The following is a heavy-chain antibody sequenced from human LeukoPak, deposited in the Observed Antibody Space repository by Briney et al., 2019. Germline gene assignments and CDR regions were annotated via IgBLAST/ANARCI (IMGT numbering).Heavy chain of an antibody. Sequence: SETLSLTCTVSGGSISSSSYYWGWIRQPPGKGLEWIGSIYYSGSTYYNPSLKSRVTISVDTSKSQFSLKLSSVTAADTAVYYCARDWGDYYYMDVWGKGTTVTVSS. CDR1: GGSISSSSYY. CDR3: ARDWGDYYYMDV. V-gene: IGHV4-39*07. CDR2: IYYSGST. J-gene: IGHJ6*03. D-gene: IGHD3-10*01.